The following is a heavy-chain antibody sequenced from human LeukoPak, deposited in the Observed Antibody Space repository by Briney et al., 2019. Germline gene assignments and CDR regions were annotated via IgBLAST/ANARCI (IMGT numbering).Heavy chain of an antibody. CDR2: ISSSSSYX. J-gene: IGHJ4*02. Sequence: GGSLRLSCAASGFTFSSYSMXXVXXXXXXXXXXXSSISSSSSYXYXXDSVXXXFXIXRDNAKNSLYLQMNSLRAEDTAVYYCARSQWELPGDFDYWGQGTLVTVSS. CDR3: ARSQWELPGDFDY. V-gene: IGHV3-21*01. CDR1: GFTFSSYS. D-gene: IGHD1-26*01.